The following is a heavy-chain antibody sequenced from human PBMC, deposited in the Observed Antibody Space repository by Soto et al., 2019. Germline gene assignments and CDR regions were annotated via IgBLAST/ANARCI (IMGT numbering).Heavy chain of an antibody. Sequence: GASVKVSCKASGYTFTSYDINWVRQAPGQGLERMGWISAYNGNANYAQKLQGRVTMTTDTSTSTAYMELRSLRSDDTAVYYCARYNWNGAYYYYGMDVWGQGTTVTVSS. V-gene: IGHV1-18*01. CDR2: ISAYNGNA. J-gene: IGHJ6*02. CDR1: GYTFTSYD. CDR3: ARYNWNGAYYYYGMDV. D-gene: IGHD1-20*01.